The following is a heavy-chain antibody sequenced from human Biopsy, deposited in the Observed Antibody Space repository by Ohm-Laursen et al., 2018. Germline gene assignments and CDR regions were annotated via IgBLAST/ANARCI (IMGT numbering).Heavy chain of an antibody. V-gene: IGHV1-69*06. CDR2: NIPILGTG. CDR1: GGTFTNFG. CDR3: ATKLTEYYHH. Sequence: SVYVSCNVPGGTFTNFGVNWVRQAPGQGLEWLGGNIPILGTGNHAQKLQDRVTVAADTSTSTATMELRGLRSDDTPVYYFATKLTEYYHHWGQGTLVIVSS. J-gene: IGHJ1*01. D-gene: IGHD3-9*01.